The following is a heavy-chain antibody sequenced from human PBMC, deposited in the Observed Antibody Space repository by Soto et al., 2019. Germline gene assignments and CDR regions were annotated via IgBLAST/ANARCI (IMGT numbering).Heavy chain of an antibody. CDR3: ARSSTIRPNFDY. J-gene: IGHJ4*02. CDR2: IYYSGST. Sequence: PSETLSLTCTVSGGSISTYYWGWIRQPPGKGLEWIGSIYYSGSTYYSPSLKSRVTISVDTSKNQFSLNLSSVTAADTAVYYCARSSTIRPNFDYWGQGTLVTVSS. V-gene: IGHV4-39*01. CDR1: GGSISTYY. D-gene: IGHD2-2*01.